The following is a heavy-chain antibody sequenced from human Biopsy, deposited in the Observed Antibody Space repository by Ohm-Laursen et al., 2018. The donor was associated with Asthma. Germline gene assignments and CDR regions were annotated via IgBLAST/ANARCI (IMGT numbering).Heavy chain of an antibody. J-gene: IGHJ4*02. Sequence: SETLSLTCTVSGVSIRSYYWTWIRQPPGKGLEWIGNIHYSGRTYSNPSLKSRVTISVDTSKKQISLRLISVIAADTAVYYCAGFCSGGNCPDHWGQGTLVTVSS. CDR2: IHYSGRT. CDR1: GVSIRSYY. V-gene: IGHV4-59*01. CDR3: AGFCSGGNCPDH. D-gene: IGHD2-15*01.